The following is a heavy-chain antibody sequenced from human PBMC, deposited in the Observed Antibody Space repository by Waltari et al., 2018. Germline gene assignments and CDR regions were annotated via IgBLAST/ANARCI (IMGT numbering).Heavy chain of an antibody. CDR1: GFTFSSYA. V-gene: IGHV3-23*01. J-gene: IGHJ4*02. D-gene: IGHD4-17*01. CDR2: FRGRGGST. CDR3: ATPTVTTHY. Sequence: EVQLLESGGGLVQPGGSLRLSCAASGFTFSSYAMSWVRQAPGKGLDWVSAFRGRGGSTYYADSVKGRFTISRDNSKNALYLQMNSLRAEDTAVYYCATPTVTTHYWGQGTLVTVSS.